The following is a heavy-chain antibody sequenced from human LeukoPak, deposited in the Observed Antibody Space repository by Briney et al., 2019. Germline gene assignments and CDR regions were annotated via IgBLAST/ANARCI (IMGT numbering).Heavy chain of an antibody. CDR2: INHSGYT. Sequence: PSETLSLTCAVSGVAFSNYYWSWVRQSPRKGLEWIGEINHSGYTNYNPSLKSRVTMSIDTSKNQFSLMLTSVTAEDTAVYYCTRAVAGHPDWGQGTLVTVSS. V-gene: IGHV4-34*01. CDR3: TRAVAGHPD. J-gene: IGHJ4*02. CDR1: GVAFSNYY. D-gene: IGHD6-19*01.